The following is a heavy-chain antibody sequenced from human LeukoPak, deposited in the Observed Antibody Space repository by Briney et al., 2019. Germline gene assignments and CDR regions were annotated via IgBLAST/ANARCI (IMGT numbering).Heavy chain of an antibody. J-gene: IGHJ6*03. Sequence: GGSLRLSCAASGFTFSSYSMNWVRQAPGEGLEWVSHISSSSSTIYYADSVKGRFTISRDNAKNSLYLQMNSLRAEDTAVYYCARGWFGELSGFYYYMDVWGKGTTVTVSS. CDR3: ARGWFGELSGFYYYMDV. V-gene: IGHV3-48*01. D-gene: IGHD3-10*01. CDR2: ISSSSSTI. CDR1: GFTFSSYS.